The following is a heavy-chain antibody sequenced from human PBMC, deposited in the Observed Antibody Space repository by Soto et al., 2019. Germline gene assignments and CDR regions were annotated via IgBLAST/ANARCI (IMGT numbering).Heavy chain of an antibody. CDR1: AYTFTDYY. V-gene: IGHV1-2*02. J-gene: IGHJ6*02. CDR3: ARGGFCDSTSCSAGYFYGMDV. Sequence: ASVKVSCKASAYTFTDYYMHWVRQAPGQGLEWMGWINPKSGGTNYAQKFQGRVTMTRDTSISTAYMELSELRSDDTAVLYCARGGFCDSTSCSAGYFYGMDVWGQGTTVTVSS. CDR2: INPKSGGT. D-gene: IGHD2-2*03.